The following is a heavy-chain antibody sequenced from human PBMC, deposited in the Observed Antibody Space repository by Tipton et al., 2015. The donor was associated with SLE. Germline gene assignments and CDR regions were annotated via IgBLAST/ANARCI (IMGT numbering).Heavy chain of an antibody. V-gene: IGHV4-39*07. D-gene: IGHD6-19*01. CDR3: ATTGRSGWYGSDF. CDR1: GASISRTNYY. Sequence: TLSLTCTVSGASISRTNYYWGWIRQPPGKGLEWIGSIYYTGSPYYNPSLKSRVTVSVDTSKNQFSLRLTSVTAADTARYYCATTGRSGWYGSDFWGQGTVVTVSS. J-gene: IGHJ4*02. CDR2: IYYTGSP.